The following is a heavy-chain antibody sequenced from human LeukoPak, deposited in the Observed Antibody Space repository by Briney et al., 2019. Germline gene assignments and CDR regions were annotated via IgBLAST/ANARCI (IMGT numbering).Heavy chain of an antibody. CDR1: GGSFSGYY. CDR2: INHSGST. D-gene: IGHD3-10*01. CDR3: ARGSITMVRGVHHDAFDI. V-gene: IGHV4-34*01. Sequence: MTSETLSHTCAVYGGSFSGYYWSWIRQPPGKGLEWIGGINHSGSTNYNPSLKSRVTISVDTSKNQFSLKLSSVTAADTAVYYCARGSITMVRGVHHDAFDIWGQGTMVTVSS. J-gene: IGHJ3*02.